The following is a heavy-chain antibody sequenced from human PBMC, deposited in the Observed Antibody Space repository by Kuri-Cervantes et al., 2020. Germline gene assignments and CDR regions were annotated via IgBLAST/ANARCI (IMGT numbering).Heavy chain of an antibody. J-gene: IGHJ5*02. CDR2: IYTSGST. Sequence: SEILSLTCTVSGGSISSYYWSWIRQPAGKGLEWIGRIYTSGSTNYNPSLKRRVTISVDKSKNQFSLNLTSVTAADTAVYYCARVWSYFESSDSHDSTMFGPWGQGALVTVSS. V-gene: IGHV4-4*07. D-gene: IGHD3-22*01. CDR3: ARVWSYFESSDSHDSTMFGP. CDR1: GGSISSYY.